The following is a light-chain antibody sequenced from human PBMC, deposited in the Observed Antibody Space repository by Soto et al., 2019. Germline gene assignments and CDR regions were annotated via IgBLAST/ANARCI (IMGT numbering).Light chain of an antibody. J-gene: IGKJ5*01. Sequence: EIVLTQSPGTLSLSPGERATLSCSASQSVSSNLAWYQQKPGQAPRLLIYGASTRATGIPARFSGSGSGTEFTLTISSLQSEDFAVYYCQQYNNWPPFTFGQGTRLEIK. V-gene: IGKV3-15*01. CDR1: QSVSSN. CDR2: GAS. CDR3: QQYNNWPPFT.